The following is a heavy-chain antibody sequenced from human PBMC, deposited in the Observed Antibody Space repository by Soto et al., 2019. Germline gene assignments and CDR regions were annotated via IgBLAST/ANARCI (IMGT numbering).Heavy chain of an antibody. D-gene: IGHD3-22*01. CDR2: IWYDGSNK. V-gene: IGHV3-33*01. Sequence: GGSLRLSCAASGFTFSSYGMHWVRQAPGKGLEWVAVIWYDGSNKYYADSVKGRFTISRDNSKNTLYLQMNSLRAEDTAVYYCARDKRPYYDSNFDYWGQGTLVTVSS. CDR1: GFTFSSYG. CDR3: ARDKRPYYDSNFDY. J-gene: IGHJ4*02.